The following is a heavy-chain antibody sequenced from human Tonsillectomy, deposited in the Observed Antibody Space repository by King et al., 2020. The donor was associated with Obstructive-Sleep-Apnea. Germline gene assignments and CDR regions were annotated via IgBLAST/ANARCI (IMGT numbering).Heavy chain of an antibody. CDR1: GFTFSSYS. V-gene: IGHV3-48*04. CDR2: ISSSSSTI. CDR3: EPIAAAGTGGY. J-gene: IGHJ4*02. D-gene: IGHD6-13*01. Sequence: VQLVESGGGLVQPGGSLRLSCAASGFTFSSYSMNWVRQAPGKGLEWVSYISSSSSTIYYSDAVKGRLTISRDNAKNSLDLQMNSLRAEDTAVYYCEPIAAAGTGGYWGQGTLVTVSS.